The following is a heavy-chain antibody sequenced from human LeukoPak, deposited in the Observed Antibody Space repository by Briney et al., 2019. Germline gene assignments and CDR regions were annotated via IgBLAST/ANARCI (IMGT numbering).Heavy chain of an antibody. Sequence: GGSLRLSCAASGFTFSSYAMHWVRQAPGKGLERVAVISYDGSNKYYADSVKGRFTISRDNSKNTLYLQMNSLRAEDTAVYYCARDETRQQWLVKLDYWGQGTLVTVSS. D-gene: IGHD6-19*01. V-gene: IGHV3-30*04. J-gene: IGHJ4*02. CDR2: ISYDGSNK. CDR3: ARDETRQQWLVKLDY. CDR1: GFTFSSYA.